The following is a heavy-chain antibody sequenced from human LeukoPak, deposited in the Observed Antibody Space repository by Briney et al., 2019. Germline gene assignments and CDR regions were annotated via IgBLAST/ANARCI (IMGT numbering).Heavy chain of an antibody. CDR3: AKVNYYPPYF. V-gene: IGHV3-23*01. Sequence: PGGSLRLSCAASGFTFSTYSMSWVRQAPGKGLEGVSTIYGTTGGSYYADSVKGRFTISRDNFQNTLFLQLNSLRVDDTAVYYCAKVNYYPPYFWGQGTLVTVSS. CDR1: GFTFSTYS. J-gene: IGHJ4*02. D-gene: IGHD3-22*01. CDR2: IYGTTGGS.